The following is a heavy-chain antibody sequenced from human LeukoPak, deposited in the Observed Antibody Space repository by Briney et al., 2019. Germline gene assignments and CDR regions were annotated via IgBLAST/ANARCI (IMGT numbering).Heavy chain of an antibody. Sequence: SGPTLVKPTQTLTLTCTFSGFSLSTSGVGMGWIRQPPGKALEWLALIYWADDKRYSPSLKSRLTITKDTSKNQVVLTMTNMDPVDTVTYYCAHWIQLWLSYDYWGQGTLVTVSS. CDR1: GFSLSTSGVG. CDR3: AHWIQLWLSYDY. J-gene: IGHJ4*02. V-gene: IGHV2-5*02. D-gene: IGHD5-18*01. CDR2: IYWADDK.